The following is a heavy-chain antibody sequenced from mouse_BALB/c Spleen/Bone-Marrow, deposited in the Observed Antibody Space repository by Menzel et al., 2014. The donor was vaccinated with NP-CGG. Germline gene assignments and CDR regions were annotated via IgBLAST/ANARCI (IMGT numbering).Heavy chain of an antibody. CDR2: INPYNGDT. D-gene: IGHD1-2*01. J-gene: IGHJ2*01. Sequence: VQLQQSGPELVKPGASVKISCKASGYSFTGYFMNWVMQSHGKSLEWIGRINPYNGDTFYSQKFKGKATLTVDKSSSTAHMERRSLASEDSAVYYCASSFITTAYYFDYWGQGTTLTVSS. V-gene: IGHV1-20*02. CDR3: ASSFITTAYYFDY. CDR1: GYSFTGYF.